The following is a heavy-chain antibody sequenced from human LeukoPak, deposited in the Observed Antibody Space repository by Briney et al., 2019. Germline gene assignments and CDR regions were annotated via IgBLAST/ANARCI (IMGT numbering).Heavy chain of an antibody. CDR2: INPSGGST. Sequence: GASVKVSCKASGYTFTSYYMHWVRQAPGQGLEWMGIINPSGGSTSYAQKFQGRVTMTRDTSTSTVYMELSSLRSEDTAVYYCARDQEQQLVPPHYHYYMDVWGKGTTVTVSS. D-gene: IGHD6-13*01. J-gene: IGHJ6*03. V-gene: IGHV1-46*01. CDR1: GYTFTSYY. CDR3: ARDQEQQLVPPHYHYYMDV.